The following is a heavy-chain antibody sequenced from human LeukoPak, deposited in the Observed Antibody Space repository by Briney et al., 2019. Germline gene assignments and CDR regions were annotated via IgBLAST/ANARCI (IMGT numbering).Heavy chain of an antibody. J-gene: IGHJ4*02. Sequence: GGSLRLSGAASAFTFSSFWRHWVRPAPGKGLVWVSRLISDGSSTAYADSVKGRFTISRDTAKNTLYLQMNSPRDEDTAVYSCAGRSNSGDFDNWGQGTLVTVSS. V-gene: IGHV3-74*01. CDR2: LISDGSST. CDR3: AGRSNSGDFDN. CDR1: AFTFSSFW. D-gene: IGHD6-19*01.